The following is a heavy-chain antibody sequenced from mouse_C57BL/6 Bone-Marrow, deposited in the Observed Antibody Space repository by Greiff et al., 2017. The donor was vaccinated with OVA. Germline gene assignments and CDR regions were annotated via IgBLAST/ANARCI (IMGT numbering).Heavy chain of an antibody. Sequence: EVQVVESGGGLVKPGGSLKLSCAASGFTFSDYGMHWVRQAPEKGLEWVAYISSGSSTNYYADTVKGRFTISRDNAKNTLFLQMTSLRSEDTAMYYCARPYGYAMDYWGQGTSVTVSS. CDR1: GFTFSDYG. CDR2: ISSGSSTN. J-gene: IGHJ4*01. CDR3: ARPYGYAMDY. D-gene: IGHD1-1*02. V-gene: IGHV5-17*01.